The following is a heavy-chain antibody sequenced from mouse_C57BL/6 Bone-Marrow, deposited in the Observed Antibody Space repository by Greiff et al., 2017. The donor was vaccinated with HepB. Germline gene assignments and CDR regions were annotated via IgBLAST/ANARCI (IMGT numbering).Heavy chain of an antibody. V-gene: IGHV5-4*01. J-gene: IGHJ2*01. CDR2: ISDGGSYT. CDR1: GFTFSSYA. CDR3: ATPYYGSSYFDY. Sequence: VVESGGGLVKPGGSLKLSCAASGFTFSSYAMSWVRQTPEKRLEWVATISDGGSYTYYPDNVKGRFTISRDNAKNNLYLQMSHLKSEDTAMYYCATPYYGSSYFDYWGQGTTLTVSS. D-gene: IGHD1-1*01.